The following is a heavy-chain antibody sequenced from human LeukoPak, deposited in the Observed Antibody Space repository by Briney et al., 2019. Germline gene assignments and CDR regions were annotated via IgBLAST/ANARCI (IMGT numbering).Heavy chain of an antibody. CDR2: INPNSGDT. V-gene: IGHV1-2*06. CDR3: ARGRRFGELLLFDY. D-gene: IGHD3-10*01. CDR1: GYTFTGYY. J-gene: IGHJ4*02. Sequence: ASVKVSCKASGYTFTGYYMHWVRQAPGQGLEWMGRINPNSGDTNYAQNFQGRVTMTRDTSGSTSNMELSRLRSDDTAVYYCARGRRFGELLLFDYWGLGTLVTVSS.